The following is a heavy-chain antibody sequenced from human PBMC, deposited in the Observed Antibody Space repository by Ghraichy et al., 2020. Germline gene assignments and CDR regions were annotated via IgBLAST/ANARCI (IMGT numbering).Heavy chain of an antibody. CDR3: AKDREPDRLVRSFSKVGNFDY. J-gene: IGHJ4*02. CDR1: GFTFSSYG. V-gene: IGHV3-30*02. D-gene: IGHD6-19*01. Sequence: GGSLRLSCAASGFTFSSYGMHWVRQAPGKGLEWVAFIRYDGSNKYYADSVKGRFTISRDNSKNTLYLQMNSLRAEDTAVYYCAKDREPDRLVRSFSKVGNFDYWGQGTLVTVSS. CDR2: IRYDGSNK.